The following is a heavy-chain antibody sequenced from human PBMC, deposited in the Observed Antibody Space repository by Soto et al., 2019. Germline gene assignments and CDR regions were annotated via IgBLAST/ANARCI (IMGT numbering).Heavy chain of an antibody. V-gene: IGHV1-8*01. D-gene: IGHD2-21*01. CDR3: ARKRRYSWGYYYYYMDV. Sequence: ASVKVSCKASGYTFTSYDINWVRRATGQGLEWMGWMNPNSGNTGYAQKFQGRVTMTRNTSISTAYMELSSLRSEDTAVYYCARKRRYSWGYYYYYMDVWGKGTTVTVSS. J-gene: IGHJ6*03. CDR2: MNPNSGNT. CDR1: GYTFTSYD.